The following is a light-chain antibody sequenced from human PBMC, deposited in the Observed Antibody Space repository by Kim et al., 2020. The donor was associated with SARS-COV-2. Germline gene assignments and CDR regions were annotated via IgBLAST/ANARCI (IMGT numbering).Light chain of an antibody. V-gene: IGKV3-15*01. J-gene: IGKJ4*01. Sequence: EIVMTQSPATLSVSPGERATLSCRASQSVSINLAWYQQKPGQAPRLLIYGASTRATGIPARFSGSGSGTEFTLTISSLQSEDFAVYYCQQYNNWPPLIFGGGTKVDIK. CDR1: QSVSIN. CDR2: GAS. CDR3: QQYNNWPPLI.